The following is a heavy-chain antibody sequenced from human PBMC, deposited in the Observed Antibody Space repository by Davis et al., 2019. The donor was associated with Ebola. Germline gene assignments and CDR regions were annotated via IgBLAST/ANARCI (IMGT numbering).Heavy chain of an antibody. D-gene: IGHD2-8*01. CDR3: ARAGVSFDY. CDR1: GFTFSDYY. Sequence: MPGGSLRLSCAASGFTFSDYYMSWIRQAPGKGLEWIGYIYYSGSTNYNPSLKSRVTISVDTSKNQFSLKLSSVTAADTAVYYCARAGVSFDYWGQGTLVTVSS. CDR2: IYYSGST. J-gene: IGHJ4*02. V-gene: IGHV4-59*01.